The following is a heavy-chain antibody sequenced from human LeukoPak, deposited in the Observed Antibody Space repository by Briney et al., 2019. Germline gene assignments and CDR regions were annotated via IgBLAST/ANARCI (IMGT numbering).Heavy chain of an antibody. V-gene: IGHV1-69*04. CDR3: ARALGDGYNSRYGMDV. CDR2: IIPILGIA. D-gene: IGHD5-24*01. J-gene: IGHJ6*02. CDR1: GGTFSSYA. Sequence: GASVKVSCKASGGTFSSYAISWVRQAPGQGLEWMGRIIPILGIANYAQKFQGRVTITADKSTSTAYMELSSLRSEDTAVYYCARALGDGYNSRYGMDVWGQGTTVTVSS.